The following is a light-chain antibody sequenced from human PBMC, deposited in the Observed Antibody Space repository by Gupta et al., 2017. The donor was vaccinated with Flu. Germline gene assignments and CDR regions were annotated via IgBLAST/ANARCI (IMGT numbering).Light chain of an antibody. V-gene: IGLV2-8*01. CDR3: SSDAGSNNLV. CDR1: SSDVGGYNY. Sequence: SVTISCTGTSSDVGGYNYVSWDQQHPGKAHNLMIYEVSKRPSGVPARFSGSKSGNTASLTVSGRQAEDEADYYCSSDAGSNNLVFGGGTKLTVL. J-gene: IGLJ3*02. CDR2: EVS.